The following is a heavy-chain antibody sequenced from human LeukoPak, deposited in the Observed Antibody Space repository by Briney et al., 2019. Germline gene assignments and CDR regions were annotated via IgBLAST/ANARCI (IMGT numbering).Heavy chain of an antibody. CDR1: GGSISRGDYY. D-gene: IGHD5-12*01. V-gene: IGHV4-30-4*08. CDR3: AGVYSRYDS. CDR2: IYYSWST. J-gene: IGHJ4*02. Sequence: SETLSLTCTASGGSISRGDYYWGWDRQPPGKGLEWIVYIYYSWSTYYNPSLKSRVTISVDTSKNQFSLKLSSVTAADTAVYYCAGVYSRYDSWGQGTLVTVSS.